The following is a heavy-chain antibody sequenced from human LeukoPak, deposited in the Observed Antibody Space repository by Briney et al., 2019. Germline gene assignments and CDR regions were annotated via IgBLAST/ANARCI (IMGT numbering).Heavy chain of an antibody. CDR3: ARAGPFCSGGSCYFDS. Sequence: SETLSLTCAVSGYSISLAFHWGWIRQSPGKGLECLGNIFHTGTTYYNPSLKSRLTISLDTSKNQFSLKLSSVTAADTAVYYCARAGPFCSGGSCYFDSWGQGTLVTVSS. J-gene: IGHJ4*02. CDR2: IFHTGTT. V-gene: IGHV4-38-2*01. CDR1: GYSISLAFH. D-gene: IGHD2-15*01.